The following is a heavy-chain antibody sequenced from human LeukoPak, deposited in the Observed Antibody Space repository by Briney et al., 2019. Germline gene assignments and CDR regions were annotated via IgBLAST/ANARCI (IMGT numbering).Heavy chain of an antibody. D-gene: IGHD6-13*01. CDR3: ARGSEAPYSSSWFRYYYYYYGMDV. J-gene: IGHJ6*02. V-gene: IGHV1-8*01. Sequence: EASVKVSCKASGYTFTSYDINWVRQATGQGLEWMGWMNPNSGNTGYAQKFQGRVTMTRNTSISTAYMELSSLRSEDTAVYYCARGSEAPYSSSWFRYYYYYYGMDVWGQGTTVTVSS. CDR2: MNPNSGNT. CDR1: GYTFTSYD.